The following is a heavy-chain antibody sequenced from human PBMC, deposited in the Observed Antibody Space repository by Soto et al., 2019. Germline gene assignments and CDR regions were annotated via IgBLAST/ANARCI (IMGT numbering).Heavy chain of an antibody. Sequence: GGSLRLSCAASGFTFSSYSMNWVRQAPGKGLEWVSSISSSSSYIYYADSVKGRFTISRDNAKNSLYLQMNSLRAEDTAVYYCARDRRYYYDSSGYYYFYDYWGQGTLVTVPS. CDR3: ARDRRYYYDSSGYYYFYDY. V-gene: IGHV3-21*01. CDR2: ISSSSSYI. D-gene: IGHD3-22*01. CDR1: GFTFSSYS. J-gene: IGHJ4*02.